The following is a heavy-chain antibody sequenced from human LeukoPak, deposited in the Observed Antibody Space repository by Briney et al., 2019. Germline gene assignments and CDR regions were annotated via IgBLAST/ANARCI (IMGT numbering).Heavy chain of an antibody. J-gene: IGHJ4*02. V-gene: IGHV1-18*01. D-gene: IGHD3-9*01. Sequence: ASVKVSCKASGYTFTSYGISWVRQAPGQGLEWMGWISAYNGNTNYAQKFQGRVTMTRDTSISTAYMELSRLRSDDTAVYYCALGDILTGYLDYWGQGTLVTVSS. CDR3: ALGDILTGYLDY. CDR1: GYTFTSYG. CDR2: ISAYNGNT.